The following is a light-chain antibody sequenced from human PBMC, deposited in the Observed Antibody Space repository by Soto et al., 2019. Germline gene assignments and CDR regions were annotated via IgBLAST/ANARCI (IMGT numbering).Light chain of an antibody. Sequence: DIQLTQSPSFLSPSIGESVTITCRASQVIRTSLAWYQQKPGKAPELLIYAVSYLQSGVPSRFSGSGSGTDFTLTISSLQPEDFATYFCKQSSAFPLTFGGGTKVDIK. J-gene: IGKJ4*01. CDR2: AVS. CDR1: QVIRTS. CDR3: KQSSAFPLT. V-gene: IGKV1-9*01.